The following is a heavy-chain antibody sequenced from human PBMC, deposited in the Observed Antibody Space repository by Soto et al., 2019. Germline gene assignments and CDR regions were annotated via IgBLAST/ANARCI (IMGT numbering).Heavy chain of an antibody. CDR1: GGTFSSYA. CDR3: ARDYTGLWGGYYTGGNHGMDV. V-gene: IGHV1-69*13. J-gene: IGHJ6*02. D-gene: IGHD3-3*01. CDR2: IIPIFGTA. Sequence: ASVKVSCKASGGTFSSYAISWVRQAPGQGLEWMGGIIPIFGTANYAQKFQGRVTITADESTSTAYMELSSLRSEDTAVYYCARDYTGLWGGYYTGGNHGMDVWGQGTTVTVSS.